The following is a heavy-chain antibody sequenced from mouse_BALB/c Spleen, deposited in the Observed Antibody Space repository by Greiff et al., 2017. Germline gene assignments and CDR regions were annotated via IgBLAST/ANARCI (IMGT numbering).Heavy chain of an antibody. CDR1: GFTFSSFG. V-gene: IGHV5-17*02. CDR3: AGGAMDY. J-gene: IGHJ4*01. Sequence: EVMLVESGGGLVQPGGSRKLSCAASGFTFSSFGMHWVRQAPEKGLEWVAYISSGSSTNYYADTVKGRFTISRDNPKNTLFLQMTSLRSEDTAMYYCAGGAMDYWGQGTSVTVAS. CDR2: ISSGSSTN.